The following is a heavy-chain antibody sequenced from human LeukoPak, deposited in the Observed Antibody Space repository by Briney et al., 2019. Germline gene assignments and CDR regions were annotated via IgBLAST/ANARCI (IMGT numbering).Heavy chain of an antibody. CDR3: ASLYSSGWR. CDR2: INHSGST. J-gene: IGHJ4*02. Sequence: SETLSLTCAVYGGSFSGYYWSLIRQPPGKGLEWIGEINHSGSTNYNPSLKSRVTISVDTSRNQFSLKLSSVTAADTAVYYCASLYSSGWRWGQGTLVTVSS. D-gene: IGHD6-19*01. CDR1: GGSFSGYY. V-gene: IGHV4-34*01.